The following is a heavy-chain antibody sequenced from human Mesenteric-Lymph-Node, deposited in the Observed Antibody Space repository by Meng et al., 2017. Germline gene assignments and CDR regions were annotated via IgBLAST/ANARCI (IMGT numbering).Heavy chain of an antibody. CDR2: IYHSGST. V-gene: IGHV4-38-2*02. J-gene: IGHJ4*02. CDR3: ARLIGSYGLFDY. D-gene: IGHD5-18*01. Sequence: SETLSLTCTVSGYSISSGYYWGWIRQPPGKGLEWIGSIYHSGSTYYNPSLKSRVTISVDTSKNQFSLKLSSVTAADTAVYYCARLIGSYGLFDYWGQGTLVTVSS. CDR1: GYSISSGYY.